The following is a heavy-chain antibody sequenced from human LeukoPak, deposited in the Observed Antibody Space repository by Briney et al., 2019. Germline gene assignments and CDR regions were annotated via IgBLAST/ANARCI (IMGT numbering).Heavy chain of an antibody. V-gene: IGHV3-53*01. J-gene: IGHJ4*02. Sequence: GGSLRLSCAASGFTVSSNYMSWVRQAPGKGLEWVSVIYSGGSTYYADSVKGRFTISRDNSKNTLYLQMNRLRAEDTAVYYCAREMATVFDYWGQGTLVTVSS. D-gene: IGHD5-24*01. CDR3: AREMATVFDY. CDR1: GFTVSSNY. CDR2: IYSGGST.